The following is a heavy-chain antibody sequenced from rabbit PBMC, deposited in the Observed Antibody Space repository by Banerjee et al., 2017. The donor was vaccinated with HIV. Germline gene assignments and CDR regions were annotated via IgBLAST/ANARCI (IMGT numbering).Heavy chain of an antibody. CDR1: GFDLSSYYY. CDR2: INTSSGNT. D-gene: IGHD4-1*01. Sequence: QEQLEESGGDLVKPEGSLTLTCKASGFDLSSYYYMCWVRQAPGEGLEWIACINTSSGNTGHARLAKGRFPNPKTPAATGAFPKARLAAAGTGTYFCARDLAGVIGWNFGLWGPGTLVTVS. CDR3: ARDLAGVIGWNFGL. J-gene: IGHJ4*01. V-gene: IGHV1S45*01.